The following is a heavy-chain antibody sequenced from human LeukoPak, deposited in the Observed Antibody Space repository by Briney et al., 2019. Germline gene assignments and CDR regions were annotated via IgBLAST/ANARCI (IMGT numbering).Heavy chain of an antibody. J-gene: IGHJ2*01. V-gene: IGHV4-61*01. D-gene: IGHD7-27*01. CDR2: IYYSGST. Sequence: PSETLSLTCAVSGYSISSGYYWSWIRQPPGKGLEWIGYIYYSGSTNYNPSLKSRVTISVDTSKNQFSLKLSSVTAADTAVYYCARGHLPTTYWGAWYFDLWGRGTLVTVSS. CDR1: GYSISSGYY. CDR3: ARGHLPTTYWGAWYFDL.